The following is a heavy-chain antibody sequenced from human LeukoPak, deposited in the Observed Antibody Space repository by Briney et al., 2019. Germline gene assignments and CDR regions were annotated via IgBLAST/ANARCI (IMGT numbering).Heavy chain of an antibody. D-gene: IGHD6-19*01. V-gene: IGHV4-34*01. J-gene: IGHJ6*02. CDR1: GGSFSGYY. CDR2: INHSGGT. CDR3: ARDLVQWLVPRYYYYGMDV. Sequence: PSETLSLTCAVYGGSFSGYYWSWIRQPPGKGLEWIGEINHSGGTNYNPSLKSRVTISVDTSKNQFSLKLSSVTAADTAVYYCARDLVQWLVPRYYYYGMDVWGQGTTVTVSS.